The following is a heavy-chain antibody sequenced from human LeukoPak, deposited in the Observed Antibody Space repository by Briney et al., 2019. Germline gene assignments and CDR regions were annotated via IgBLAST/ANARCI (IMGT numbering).Heavy chain of an antibody. CDR3: ARLCGGDCYSLFVY. V-gene: IGHV4-39*01. Sequence: PSETLSLTCTVSGCSISSNSYYWGWLRQPPGKGLEWIGSNNYSGSTYYNPSLKSRVTISVDRFKSQVSLALSSVTAADTAVYFCARLCGGDCYSLFVYWGQGTLVSVSS. J-gene: IGHJ4*02. CDR1: GCSISSNSYY. CDR2: NNYSGST. D-gene: IGHD2-21*01.